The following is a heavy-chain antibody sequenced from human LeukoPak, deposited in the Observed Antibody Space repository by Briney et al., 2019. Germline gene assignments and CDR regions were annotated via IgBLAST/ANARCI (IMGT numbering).Heavy chain of an antibody. CDR3: ARHVPNSSSYDY. CDR1: GYSFTSYW. D-gene: IGHD6-6*01. V-gene: IGHV5-51*01. CDR2: IYPSDSDT. J-gene: IGHJ4*02. Sequence: ESLKISCKGSGYSFTSYWIGWVRQMPGKGLEWMGIIYPSDSDTRYSPSFQGQVTISADKSIGTAYLQWSSLKASDTAMYYCARHVPNSSSYDYWGQGTLVTVSS.